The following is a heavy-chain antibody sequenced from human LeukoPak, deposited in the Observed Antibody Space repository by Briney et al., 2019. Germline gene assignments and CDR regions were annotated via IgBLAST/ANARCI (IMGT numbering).Heavy chain of an antibody. CDR2: ISSSAGTT. D-gene: IGHD6-19*01. Sequence: GGSLRLSCAASGFTFSSYSMNWVRQSPGKGLEWVSYISSSAGTTYYADSVKGRFTISRDNSKNTLYLQITSLRAEDTGVYYCAKDHLPGIVVADRDYWGQGTLVTVSS. CDR3: AKDHLPGIVVADRDY. V-gene: IGHV3-23*01. J-gene: IGHJ4*02. CDR1: GFTFSSYS.